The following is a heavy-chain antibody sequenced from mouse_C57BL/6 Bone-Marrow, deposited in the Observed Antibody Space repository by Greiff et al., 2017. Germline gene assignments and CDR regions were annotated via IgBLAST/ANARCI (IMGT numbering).Heavy chain of an antibody. CDR1: GYTFTDYE. CDR3: TRAIYYGSSLDY. V-gene: IGHV1-15*01. CDR2: IDPETGGT. D-gene: IGHD1-1*01. Sequence: QVQLQQSGAELVRPGASVTLSCKASGYTFTDYEMHWVKQTPVHGLEWIGAIDPETGGTAYNQKFKGKAILTADKSSSTAYMELRSLTSEYSAVYYCTRAIYYGSSLDYWGQGTTLTVSS. J-gene: IGHJ2*01.